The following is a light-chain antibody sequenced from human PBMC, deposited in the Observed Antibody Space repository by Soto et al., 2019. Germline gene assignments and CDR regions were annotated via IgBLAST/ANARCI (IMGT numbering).Light chain of an antibody. CDR3: QQLNSYPRT. V-gene: IGKV1-9*01. J-gene: IGKJ1*01. CDR1: QVIGSY. Sequence: DFQLTQSPAFLSSSVGDRVTITCLGSQVIGSYLAWYQQKPGKAPKFLICLASTLQSGVPSRFSGSGSGTEFNLTITNLQPEDFATYYCQQLNSYPRTFGQGTKVDIK. CDR2: LAS.